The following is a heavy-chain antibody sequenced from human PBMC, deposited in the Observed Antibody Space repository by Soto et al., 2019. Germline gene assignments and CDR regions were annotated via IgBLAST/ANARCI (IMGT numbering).Heavy chain of an antibody. CDR3: AKDRVDYGDYRGLDY. D-gene: IGHD4-17*01. CDR2: ISGSGTNR. V-gene: IGHV3-23*01. CDR1: GFTFSSYA. J-gene: IGHJ4*02. Sequence: EVQLLESGGGLVQPGGSLRLSCAASGFTFSSYAMTWVRQAPGKGLEWVSAISGSGTNRYYADSVKGRFTISRDNSKNTLYLQMNSLRAEDTAVYCCAKDRVDYGDYRGLDYWGQGTLVSVSS.